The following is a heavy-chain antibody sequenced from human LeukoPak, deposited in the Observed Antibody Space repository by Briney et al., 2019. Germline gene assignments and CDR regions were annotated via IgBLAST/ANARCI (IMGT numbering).Heavy chain of an antibody. Sequence: SVKVSCKASGGTFSSYAISWVRQAPGQGLEWMGRIIPIFGTANYAQKFQGRVTMTEDTSTDTAYMELSSLRSEDTAVYYCATVTDIVATRGGMDVWGKGTTVTVSS. D-gene: IGHD5-12*01. CDR2: IIPIFGTA. J-gene: IGHJ6*03. CDR1: GGTFSSYA. V-gene: IGHV1-69*06. CDR3: ATVTDIVATRGGMDV.